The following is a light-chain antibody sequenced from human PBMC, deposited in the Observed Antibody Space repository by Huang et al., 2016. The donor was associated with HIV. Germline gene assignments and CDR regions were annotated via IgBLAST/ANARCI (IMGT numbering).Light chain of an antibody. J-gene: IGKJ2*01. CDR2: GAS. Sequence: EVVLTQSPGTLSLSPGERATLSCRASQSVNNYFLAWYPHTPGRAPRLLIYGASSRAAGIPDRFSGSGSKTNFTLTISRLEPEDFAVYYCQQYGSSPTTFGQGTNLEIK. V-gene: IGKV3-20*01. CDR3: QQYGSSPTT. CDR1: QSVNNYF.